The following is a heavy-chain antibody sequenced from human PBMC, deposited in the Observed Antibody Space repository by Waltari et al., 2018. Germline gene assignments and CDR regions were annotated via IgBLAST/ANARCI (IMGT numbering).Heavy chain of an antibody. Sequence: QVQLQESGPGLVKPSETLSLTCTVSGGSISSHYWSWIRQPPGKGLEWIGYIYYSGTTNYNPSLKSRVTISVDTSKNQFSLKLSSVTAADTAVYYWARQGGARRAGYYFDYWGQGTLVTVSS. CDR2: IYYSGTT. CDR3: ARQGGARRAGYYFDY. V-gene: IGHV4-59*11. J-gene: IGHJ4*02. CDR1: GGSISSHY. D-gene: IGHD1-26*01.